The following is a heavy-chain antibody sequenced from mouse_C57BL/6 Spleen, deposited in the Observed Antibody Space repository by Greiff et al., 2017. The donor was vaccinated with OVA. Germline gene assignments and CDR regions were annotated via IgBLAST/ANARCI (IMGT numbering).Heavy chain of an antibody. CDR2: INPNNGGT. Sequence: VQLKQSGPELVKPGASVKISCKASGYTFTDYYMNWVKQSHGKSLEWIGDINPNNGGTSYNQKFKGKATLTVDKSSSTAYMELRSLTSEDSAVYYCASVPIYYDYGFAYWGQGTLVTVSA. V-gene: IGHV1-26*01. D-gene: IGHD2-4*01. J-gene: IGHJ3*01. CDR1: GYTFTDYY. CDR3: ASVPIYYDYGFAY.